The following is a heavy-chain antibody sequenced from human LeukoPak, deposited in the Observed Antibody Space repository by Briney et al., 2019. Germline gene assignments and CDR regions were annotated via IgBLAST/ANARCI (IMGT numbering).Heavy chain of an antibody. D-gene: IGHD2-2*01. Sequence: GGSLRLSCAASGFTFSSYAMSWVRQAPGKGLEWVSAISGSGGSTYYADSVKGRFTISRDNSKNTLYLQMNSLRAEDTAVYYCASLRRDIVVVPAAMYDYWGQGTLVTVSS. J-gene: IGHJ4*02. V-gene: IGHV3-23*01. CDR3: ASLRRDIVVVPAAMYDY. CDR1: GFTFSSYA. CDR2: ISGSGGST.